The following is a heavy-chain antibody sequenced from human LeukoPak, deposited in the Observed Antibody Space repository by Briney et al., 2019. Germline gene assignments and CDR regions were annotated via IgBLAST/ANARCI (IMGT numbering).Heavy chain of an antibody. CDR3: ARAKAAAGIDYFDY. V-gene: IGHV4-59*01. CDR2: IHHSGGA. D-gene: IGHD6-13*01. CDR1: GASISSYY. J-gene: IGHJ4*02. Sequence: PSETLSLTCTVSGASISSYYWSWIRQPPGKGLEWIGYIHHSGGANYNPSLKSRVTISVDTSKDQFSLKLSSVTAADTAVYYCARAKAAAGIDYFDYWGQGTLVTVSS.